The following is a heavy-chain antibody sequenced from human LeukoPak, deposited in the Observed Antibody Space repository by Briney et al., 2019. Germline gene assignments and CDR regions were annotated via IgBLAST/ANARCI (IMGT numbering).Heavy chain of an antibody. V-gene: IGHV3-23*01. Sequence: GGSLRLSCAASGFTFSSYAMSWVRQAPGKGLGWVSAISGSGGSTYYADSVKGRFTISRDNSKNTLYLQMNSLRAEDTAVYYCAKGGVLRFLEWFGFDYWGQGTLVTVSS. CDR2: ISGSGGST. J-gene: IGHJ4*02. CDR1: GFTFSSYA. CDR3: AKGGVLRFLEWFGFDY. D-gene: IGHD3-3*01.